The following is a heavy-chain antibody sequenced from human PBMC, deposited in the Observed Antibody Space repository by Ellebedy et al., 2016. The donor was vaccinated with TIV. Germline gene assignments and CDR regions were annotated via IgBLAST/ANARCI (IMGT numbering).Heavy chain of an antibody. CDR3: ARGRTDYYYYYMDV. CDR2: IYTSGST. J-gene: IGHJ6*03. V-gene: IGHV4-4*07. Sequence: SETLSLTXTVSGGSISSYYWSWIRQPAGKGLEWIGRIYTSGSTNYNPSLKSRVTMSVDTSKNQFSLKLSSVTAADTAVYYCARGRTDYYYYYMDVWGKGTTVTVSS. D-gene: IGHD1-1*01. CDR1: GGSISSYY.